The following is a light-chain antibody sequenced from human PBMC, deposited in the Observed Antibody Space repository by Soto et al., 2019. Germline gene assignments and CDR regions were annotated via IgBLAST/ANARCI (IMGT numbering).Light chain of an antibody. Sequence: QSALTQPASVSGSPGQSITISCTGTSSDVGGYNYVSWYQQHPGKAPKLMIYDVTKRPSGVPDRFSGSKSGNTASLTVSGLQAEDEADYYCNSYADSDNWVFGGGTKLTVL. V-gene: IGLV2-8*01. CDR1: SSDVGGYNY. CDR2: DVT. J-gene: IGLJ3*02. CDR3: NSYADSDNWV.